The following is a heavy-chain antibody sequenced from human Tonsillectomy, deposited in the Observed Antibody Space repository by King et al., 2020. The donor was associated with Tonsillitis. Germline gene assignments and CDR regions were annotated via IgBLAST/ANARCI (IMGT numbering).Heavy chain of an antibody. Sequence: VQLVESGGGLIKPGGSLRVSCAASGFTFSSYWMLWVRQVPGKGLVWVSRINTDGSSTNYADSVKGRFTMSRDNAKTTLYLKMNSLRAEDTAVYYCSRGHAYAWGHFDIWGQGTMVTVSS. V-gene: IGHV3-74*01. J-gene: IGHJ3*02. CDR1: GFTFSSYW. CDR3: SRGHAYAWGHFDI. D-gene: IGHD2-2*01. CDR2: INTDGSST.